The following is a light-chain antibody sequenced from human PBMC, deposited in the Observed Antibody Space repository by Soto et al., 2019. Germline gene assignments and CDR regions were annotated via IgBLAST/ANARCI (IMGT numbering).Light chain of an antibody. Sequence: EIVLTQSPATLSLSPGERATLSCRASQSVSSYFAWYQQKPVQAPRLLIYDASNSATGIPARFSGSGSGTDFSLTISSLEPEDFAVYYCQQRSNCFTFGPGTKVYSK. J-gene: IGKJ3*01. CDR2: DAS. CDR1: QSVSSY. V-gene: IGKV3-11*01. CDR3: QQRSNCFT.